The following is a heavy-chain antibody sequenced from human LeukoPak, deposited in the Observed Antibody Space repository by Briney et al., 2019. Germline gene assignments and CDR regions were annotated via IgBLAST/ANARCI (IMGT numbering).Heavy chain of an antibody. CDR2: IYYSGST. Sequence: SETLSLTCTVSGGSISSGGYYWSWIRQHRGKGLEWIVYIYYSGSTYYNPSPKRRVTISVDTSKNQFSLKLTSVTAADTAVYYCARQRDTMVRGGGNWFDHWGQGTLVTVSS. D-gene: IGHD3-10*01. V-gene: IGHV4-31*03. CDR3: ARQRDTMVRGGGNWFDH. J-gene: IGHJ5*02. CDR1: GGSISSGGYY.